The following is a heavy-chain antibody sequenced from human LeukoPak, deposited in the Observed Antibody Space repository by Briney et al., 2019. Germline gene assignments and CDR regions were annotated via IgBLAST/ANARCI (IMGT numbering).Heavy chain of an antibody. CDR2: IYHSGSN. Sequence: TPSETLSLTCAASGYSISSDNYWVWIRQPPGPGLEWTGGIYHSGSNYYNPSLKGRFTMSVDTSKNQFSLKQSSVTAADTAVYYCARAPRDSSSSNYMRRFDYGGEGTLVTVSS. J-gene: IGHJ4*02. V-gene: IGHV4-38-2*01. D-gene: IGHD3-22*01. CDR3: ARAPRDSSSSNYMRRFDY. CDR1: GYSISSDNY.